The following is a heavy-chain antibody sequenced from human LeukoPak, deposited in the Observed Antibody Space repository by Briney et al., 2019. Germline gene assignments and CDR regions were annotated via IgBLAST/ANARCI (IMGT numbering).Heavy chain of an antibody. V-gene: IGHV4-34*01. CDR3: ASPYYDILTGYYNGYYYGMDV. CDR1: GGSFCGYY. D-gene: IGHD3-9*01. CDR2: INHSGST. Sequence: SETLSLTCAVYGGSFCGYYWSWVRQPPGKGLEWIGEINHSGSTNYNPSLKSRVTISVDTSKNQFSLKLSSVTAADTAVYYCASPYYDILTGYYNGYYYGMDVWGQGTTVTVSS. J-gene: IGHJ6*02.